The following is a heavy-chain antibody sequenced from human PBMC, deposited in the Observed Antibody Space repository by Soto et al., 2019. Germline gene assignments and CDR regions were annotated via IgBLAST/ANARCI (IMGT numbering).Heavy chain of an antibody. V-gene: IGHV3-23*01. Sequence: EVQLLESGGGLVQPGGSLGLSCAASGLPFSSYAMSWVRRAPGKGLGWVSAISGRGGSTYYADSVKGRFTISRENSKNTLYLQMNSLRAEDTAVYYCAKAPIAVAGGGYFDYWGQGTLVTVSS. CDR2: ISGRGGST. CDR3: AKAPIAVAGGGYFDY. D-gene: IGHD6-19*01. J-gene: IGHJ4*02. CDR1: GLPFSSYA.